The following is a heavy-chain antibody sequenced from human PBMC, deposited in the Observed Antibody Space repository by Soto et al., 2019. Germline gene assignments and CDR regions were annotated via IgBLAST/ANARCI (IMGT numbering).Heavy chain of an antibody. V-gene: IGHV3-53*01. CDR2: IYSGGST. CDR3: AREEHSSGWYQLDP. CDR1: GFTVSSNY. D-gene: IGHD6-19*01. J-gene: IGHJ5*02. Sequence: GGSLRLSCAASGFTVSSNYMSWVRQAPGKGLEWVSVIYSGGSTYYADSVKGRFTISRDNSKNTLYLQMNSLRAEDTAVYYCAREEHSSGWYQLDPWGQGTLVTVSS.